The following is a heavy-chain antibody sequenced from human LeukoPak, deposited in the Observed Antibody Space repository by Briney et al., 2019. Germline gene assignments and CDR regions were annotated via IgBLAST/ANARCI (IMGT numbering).Heavy chain of an antibody. CDR3: ARDLLGSATSYSSGAWDY. V-gene: IGHV1-69*13. J-gene: IGHJ4*02. CDR2: IIPIFDTA. D-gene: IGHD3-9*01. Sequence: GASVKVSCKASGYTFTGYYMHWVRQAPRQGLEWMGGIIPIFDTADNAQKFQGRLTITADESTSTAYMELSSLRAEDTAVYYCARDLLGSATSYSSGAWDYWGQGTLVTVSS. CDR1: GYTFTGYY.